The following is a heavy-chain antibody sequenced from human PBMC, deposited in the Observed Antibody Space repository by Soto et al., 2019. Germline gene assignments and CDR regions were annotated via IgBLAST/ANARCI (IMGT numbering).Heavy chain of an antibody. D-gene: IGHD2-2*01. CDR1: VYTFTTSG. CDR3: ARVRGIPADADY. J-gene: IGHJ4*02. Sequence: QVQLVQSGAEVRKPGAAVKVSCKAAVYTFTTSGISWVRQAPGQGLEWMAMISAYNGNTNYAQKFQGRVTLTTDTPTSTAYMELRSLKSDDTATYYCARVRGIPADADYWGQGSLVTVSS. V-gene: IGHV1-18*01. CDR2: ISAYNGNT.